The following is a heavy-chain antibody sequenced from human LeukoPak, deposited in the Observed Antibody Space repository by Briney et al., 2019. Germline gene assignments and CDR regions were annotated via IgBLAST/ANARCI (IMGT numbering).Heavy chain of an antibody. J-gene: IGHJ5*02. CDR1: GFTFSSYA. CDR3: APSRATVTDLQPFDP. D-gene: IGHD4-17*01. V-gene: IGHV3-23*01. CDR2: ISTSGVT. Sequence: PGGSLRLSCAASGFTFSSYAMSWVRRAPGKGLEWVSAISTSGVTYYSDSVRGRFTISRDNSKNTLYLQMNSLRAEDTAVYYCAPSRATVTDLQPFDPWGQGTLVTVSS.